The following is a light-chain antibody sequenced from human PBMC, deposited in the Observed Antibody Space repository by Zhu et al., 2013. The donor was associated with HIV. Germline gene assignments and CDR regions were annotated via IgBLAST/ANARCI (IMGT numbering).Light chain of an antibody. J-gene: IGKJ2*01. CDR3: QQYDNSPYA. Sequence: EIVLTQSPGTLSLSPGERATLSCRASQSVSSSYLAWYQHKPGQAPRLLIYGASSRATGIPDRFSGSGSGTDFTLTISRLESEDFAVYYCQQYDNSPYAFGQGTRLEI. CDR2: GAS. V-gene: IGKV3-20*01. CDR1: QSVSSSY.